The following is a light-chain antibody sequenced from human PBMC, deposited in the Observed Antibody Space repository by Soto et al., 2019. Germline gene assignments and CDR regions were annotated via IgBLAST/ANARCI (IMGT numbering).Light chain of an antibody. V-gene: IGKV3-11*01. CDR3: QQRSSR. Sequence: EIVLTQSPATLSLSPGDRASLSCRASQSVGTSLTWYQQKPGQTPRLLIYDASTRATGIPARFSGSGSGTDFTLTIGSLEPEDFAVYYCQQRSSRFGGGTKVDIK. J-gene: IGKJ4*01. CDR1: QSVGTS. CDR2: DAS.